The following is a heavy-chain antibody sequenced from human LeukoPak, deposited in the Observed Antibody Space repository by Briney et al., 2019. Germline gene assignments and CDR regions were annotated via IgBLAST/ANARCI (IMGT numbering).Heavy chain of an antibody. Sequence: GGSLRLSCAASGFTFSGYWMHWVRQAPGKGLVWVSRIKNDGSSTNYADSVKGRFTISRDNAKNTLYLRLNSLRAEDTAVYYCARDRGSTGWYGMNYWGQGILVTVSS. CDR1: GFTFSGYW. J-gene: IGHJ4*02. D-gene: IGHD6-19*01. V-gene: IGHV3-74*01. CDR3: ARDRGSTGWYGMNY. CDR2: IKNDGSST.